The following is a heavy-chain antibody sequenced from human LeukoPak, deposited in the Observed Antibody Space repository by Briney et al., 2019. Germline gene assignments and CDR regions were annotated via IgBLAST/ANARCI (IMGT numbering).Heavy chain of an antibody. D-gene: IGHD6-19*01. CDR1: GFTFSSYW. Sequence: GGSLRLSCAASGFTFSSYWRHWVRQAPGKGLVWVSHINSDWSSTSYADSTRGRFTIYSDNANNKQYVQMNSLRAKHRAVCLCARSALGGSDWTRGYYFDYWGQGTLVTVSS. CDR3: ARSALGGSDWTRGYYFDY. V-gene: IGHV3-74*01. CDR2: INSDWSST. J-gene: IGHJ4*02.